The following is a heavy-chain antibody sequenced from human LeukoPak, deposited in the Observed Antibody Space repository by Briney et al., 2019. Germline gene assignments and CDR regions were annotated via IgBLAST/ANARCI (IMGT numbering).Heavy chain of an antibody. CDR2: ISSSGGTR. CDR3: ATLTVASSFDY. CDR1: GFAFSVYE. V-gene: IGHV3-48*03. J-gene: IGHJ4*02. D-gene: IGHD6-19*01. Sequence: GGSLKHSCAASGFAFSVYEMYWVRQAPGKGLEWVSYISSSGGTRYYADSVKGRFTISRDNAKNSLYLQMNSLRAEDTAVYYCATLTVASSFDYWGQGTLVTVSS.